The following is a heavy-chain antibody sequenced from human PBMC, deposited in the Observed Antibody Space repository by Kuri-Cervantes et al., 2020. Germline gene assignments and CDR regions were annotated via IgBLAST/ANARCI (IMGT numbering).Heavy chain of an antibody. CDR3: ARDHVTMVRGVVRDQYYYYGMDV. D-gene: IGHD3-10*01. CDR2: INPSGGST. CDR1: GYTFTSCY. Sequence: ASVKVSCKASGYTFTSCYMHWVRQAPGQGLEWMGIINPSGGSTSYAQKFQGRVTMTRDASTSTVYMELSSLRSEDTAVYYCARDHVTMVRGVVRDQYYYYGMDVWGQGTTVTVSS. J-gene: IGHJ6*02. V-gene: IGHV1-46*01.